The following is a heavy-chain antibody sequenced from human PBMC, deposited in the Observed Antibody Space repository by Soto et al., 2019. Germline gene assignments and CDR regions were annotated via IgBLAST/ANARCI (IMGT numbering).Heavy chain of an antibody. CDR3: ARDMWFGELSPSQH. CDR2: ISAYNGTR. D-gene: IGHD3-10*01. V-gene: IGHV1-18*01. J-gene: IGHJ1*01. Sequence: QVELVQSGTEVKKPGASMKVSCKTSGYNFFTYALTWVRQAPGQGLEWIGWISAYNGTRKYAQIFQGRVTLTTVTTTSTAYMEMRGLKSDDTAVYYCARDMWFGELSPSQHWGQGTLVTVSS. CDR1: GYNFFTYA.